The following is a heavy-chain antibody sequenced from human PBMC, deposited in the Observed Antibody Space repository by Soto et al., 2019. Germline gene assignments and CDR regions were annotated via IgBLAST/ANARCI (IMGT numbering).Heavy chain of an antibody. D-gene: IGHD1-1*01. J-gene: IGHJ4*02. CDR1: GFTFISYA. CDR3: AQRPTYYFDY. CDR2: VSPSGGDT. Sequence: EVQLLESGGGLVQPGGSLRLSCAASGFTFISYAMSWVRQAPGKGLEWVSAVSPSGGDTYYADSVKGRFTISRDNSKNTLYLQMNSLRAEDTAVYYCAQRPTYYFDYWGQGTLVTVSS. V-gene: IGHV3-23*01.